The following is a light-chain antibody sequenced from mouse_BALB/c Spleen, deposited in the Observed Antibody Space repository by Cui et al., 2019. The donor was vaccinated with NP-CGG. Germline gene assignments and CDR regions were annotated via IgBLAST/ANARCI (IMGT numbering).Light chain of an antibody. CDR2: GTN. CDR3: ALWYSNHWV. V-gene: IGLV1*01. CDR1: TGAVTTTNY. Sequence: QAVFTHESVLTTSPGETVTLTCRSSTGAVTTTNYANWVQEKPDHLFTGLIGGTNNRAPGVPARFSGSLIGDKAALTITGAQTEDEAIYFCALWYSNHWVFGGGTKLTVL. J-gene: IGLJ1*01.